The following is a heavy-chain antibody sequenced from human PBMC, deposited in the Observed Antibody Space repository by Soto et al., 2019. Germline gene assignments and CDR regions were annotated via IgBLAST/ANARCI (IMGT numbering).Heavy chain of an antibody. CDR1: GLTFNNYW. CDR2: ISGDGRTT. CDR3: AGGDYAGAGTFYLTDH. D-gene: IGHD3-10*01. J-gene: IGHJ4*02. V-gene: IGHV3-74*03. Sequence: EVQLVESGGGLVQPGGSLRLSCTVSGLTFNNYWMHWVRQAPGKGPVWVSRISGDGRTTTYADSVRGRFTISRDNAKNTVYLQMDSLRAEDTAVSYCAGGDYAGAGTFYLTDHWGQGSLVTVSS.